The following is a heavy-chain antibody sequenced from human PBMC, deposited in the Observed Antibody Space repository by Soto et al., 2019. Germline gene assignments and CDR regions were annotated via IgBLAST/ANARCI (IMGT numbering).Heavy chain of an antibody. Sequence: GGSLRLSCAASGFTFSSYGMHWVRQAPGKGLEWVAVISYDGSNKYYADSVKGRFTISRDNSKNTLYLQMNSLRAEDTAVYYCAKAQLERPLDDAYYGMDVWGQGTTVTVSS. CDR3: AKAQLERPLDDAYYGMDV. V-gene: IGHV3-30*18. J-gene: IGHJ6*02. D-gene: IGHD1-1*01. CDR1: GFTFSSYG. CDR2: ISYDGSNK.